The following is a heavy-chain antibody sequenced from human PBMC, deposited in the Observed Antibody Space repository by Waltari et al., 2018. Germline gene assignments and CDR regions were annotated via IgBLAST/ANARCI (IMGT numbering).Heavy chain of an antibody. CDR2: ISGSGGST. CDR3: ANTAPRSTSRYYLDY. V-gene: IGHV3-23*01. CDR1: GFTFRSYA. Sequence: EGRRLESGGGWLRPGGSLGPSCEAPGFTFRSYAMSWVRQAPGKGLEWVSAISGSGGSTYYADSVKGRFTISRDSSKNTLYLQMNSLRAEDTAVYYCANTAPRSTSRYYLDYWGQGTLVTVSS. J-gene: IGHJ4*02. D-gene: IGHD2-2*01.